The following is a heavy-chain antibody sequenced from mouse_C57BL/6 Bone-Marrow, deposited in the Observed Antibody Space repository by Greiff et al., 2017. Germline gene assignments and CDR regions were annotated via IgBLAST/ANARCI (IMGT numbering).Heavy chain of an antibody. V-gene: IGHV1-76*01. Sequence: QVQLQQSGAELVRPGASVKLSCKASGYTFTDYYINWVKQRPGQGLEWIARIYPGSGNTYYNEKFKGKATLTAEKSSSTAYMQLSSLTSEDSAVYFGARRASGAPDYFDYWGQGTTLTVSS. CDR1: GYTFTDYY. CDR3: ARRASGAPDYFDY. D-gene: IGHD3-1*01. J-gene: IGHJ2*01. CDR2: IYPGSGNT.